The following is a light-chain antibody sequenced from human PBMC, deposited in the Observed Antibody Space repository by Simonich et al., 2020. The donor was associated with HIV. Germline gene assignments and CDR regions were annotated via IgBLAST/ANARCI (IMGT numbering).Light chain of an antibody. Sequence: DIVMTQSPLSLPVTPGERASISSQSRQSLLHIIPYNYMDWYLQKPGHSPLLLIYLGSNRASVVPDRFSGSGSGTEYTLRISRVEAEDVGVYYCMQTLQTRTFGPGTKVDIK. CDR1: QSLLHIIPYNY. CDR2: LGS. J-gene: IGKJ3*01. CDR3: MQTLQTRT. V-gene: IGKV2-28*01.